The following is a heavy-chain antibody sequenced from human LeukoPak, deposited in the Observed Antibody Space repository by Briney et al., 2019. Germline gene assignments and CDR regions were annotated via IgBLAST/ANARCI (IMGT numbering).Heavy chain of an antibody. Sequence: GRSLRLSCAASGFTSEDYAMHWVRQAPGKGLEWVSGITWNSGSTAYADSVKGRFTISRDNAKNSLYLQMNSLRPEDTALYYCAKPSSGYLIASGAFDNWGQGTMVTVSS. CDR3: AKPSSGYLIASGAFDN. D-gene: IGHD3-22*01. J-gene: IGHJ3*02. CDR1: GFTSEDYA. CDR2: ITWNSGST. V-gene: IGHV3-9*02.